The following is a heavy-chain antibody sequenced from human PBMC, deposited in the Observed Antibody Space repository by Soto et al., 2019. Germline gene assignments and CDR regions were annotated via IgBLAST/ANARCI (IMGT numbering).Heavy chain of an antibody. CDR2: ISYDGSNK. J-gene: IGHJ4*02. D-gene: IGHD2-21*01. CDR3: AKDSLIPSDPVARPPIEKGDY. CDR1: GFTFSSYG. Sequence: QVQLVESGGGVVQPGRSLRLSCAASGFTFSSYGMHWVRQAPGKGLEWVAVISYDGSNKYYADSVKGRFTISRDNSKNTLYLQMNSLRAEDTAVYYCAKDSLIPSDPVARPPIEKGDYWGQGTLVTVSS. V-gene: IGHV3-30*18.